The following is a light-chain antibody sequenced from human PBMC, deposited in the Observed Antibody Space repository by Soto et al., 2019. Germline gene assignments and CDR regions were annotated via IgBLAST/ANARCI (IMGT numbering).Light chain of an antibody. Sequence: EFAMTQSPGTLSLSPGERATLSCRASQSVTNNYLAWYQQKPGQAPRLLIHGVSSRAAGIPDRFSGSGSGTDFTLTISRLEPEDFAVYYCQQYGGSPLVTFGPGTKVDIK. J-gene: IGKJ3*01. CDR1: QSVTNNY. CDR2: GVS. CDR3: QQYGGSPLVT. V-gene: IGKV3-20*01.